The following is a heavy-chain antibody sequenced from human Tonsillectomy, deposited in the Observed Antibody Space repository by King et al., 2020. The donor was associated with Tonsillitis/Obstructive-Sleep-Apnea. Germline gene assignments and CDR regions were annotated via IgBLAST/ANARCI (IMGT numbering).Heavy chain of an antibody. V-gene: IGHV3-72*01. CDR2: TRNKASSYST. J-gene: IGHJ4*02. Sequence: VQLVESGGGLVQPGGSLRLSCAASGFTFSDHYMDWVRQAPGKGLEWVGRTRNKASSYSTEYAASVKGRFTISRDDSKNSLYLQVNTLRTDDTAVYYCARVSGSYYLDYWGQGTLVTASS. D-gene: IGHD1-26*01. CDR3: ARVSGSYYLDY. CDR1: GFTFSDHY.